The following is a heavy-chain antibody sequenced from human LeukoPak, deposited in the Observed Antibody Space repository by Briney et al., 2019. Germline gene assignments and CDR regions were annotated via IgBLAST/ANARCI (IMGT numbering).Heavy chain of an antibody. CDR3: AKKSPLYSQPFDY. CDR1: GFTFSSYA. Sequence: PGGSLRLSCSVSGFTFSSYAMSWVRQPPGKGLELVSAISGSGGSTYYADSVKGRFTISRDNSKNTLYRQMNSLRAEDTAVYYCAKKSPLYSQPFDYSGQGTLVTVSS. D-gene: IGHD2-8*01. V-gene: IGHV3-23*01. J-gene: IGHJ4*02. CDR2: ISGSGGST.